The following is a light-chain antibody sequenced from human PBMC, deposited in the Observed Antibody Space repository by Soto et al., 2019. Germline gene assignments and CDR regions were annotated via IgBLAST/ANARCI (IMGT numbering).Light chain of an antibody. CDR1: SSNIGSNT. J-gene: IGLJ2*01. CDR2: SNN. V-gene: IGLV1-44*01. CDR3: AAWDDRLKAVV. Sequence: QSVLTQPPSASGTPGQRVTISCSGSSSNIGSNTLNWYQQLPGPAPKLLIYSNNQRPSGVPDRFSGSKFGTSASLAISGLKSAHEADYYWAAWDDRLKAVVFGGGTKLTVL.